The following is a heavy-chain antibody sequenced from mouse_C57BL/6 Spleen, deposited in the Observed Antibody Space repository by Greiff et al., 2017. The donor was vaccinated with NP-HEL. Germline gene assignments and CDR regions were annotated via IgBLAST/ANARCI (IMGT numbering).Heavy chain of an antibody. V-gene: IGHV1-80*01. Sequence: QVQLKQSGAELVKPGASVKISCKASGYAFSSYWMNWVKQRPGKGLEWIGQIYPGDGDTNYNGKFKGKATLTADKSSSTAYMQLSSLTSEDSAVYFCARSGYSNCEGYFDVWGTGTTVTVSS. J-gene: IGHJ1*03. CDR3: ARSGYSNCEGYFDV. D-gene: IGHD2-5*01. CDR2: IYPGDGDT. CDR1: GYAFSSYW.